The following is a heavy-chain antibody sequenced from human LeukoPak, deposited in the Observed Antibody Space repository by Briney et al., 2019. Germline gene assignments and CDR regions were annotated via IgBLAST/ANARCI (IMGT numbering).Heavy chain of an antibody. CDR3: ARDLQSGYSYGYYY. CDR2: IYTSGST. D-gene: IGHD5-18*01. Sequence: SQTLSLTCTVSGGSISSGSYYWSWIRQPAGKGLEWIGRIYTSGSTNYNPSLKSRVTISVDTSKSQFSLKLSSVTAADTAVYYCARDLQSGYSYGYYYWGQGTLVTVSS. CDR1: GGSISSGSYY. V-gene: IGHV4-61*02. J-gene: IGHJ4*02.